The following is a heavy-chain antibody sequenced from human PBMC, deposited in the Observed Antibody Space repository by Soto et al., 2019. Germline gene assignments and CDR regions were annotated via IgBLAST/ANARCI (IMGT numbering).Heavy chain of an antibody. CDR1: GGSISSGDYY. D-gene: IGHD3-22*01. V-gene: IGHV4-30-4*01. CDR2: IYYSGST. CDR3: AREGGSSGYEY. J-gene: IGHJ4*02. Sequence: SETLSLTCTVSGGSISSGDYYWSWIRQPPGKGLEWIGYIYYSGSTYYNPSLKSRVTISVDTSKNQFSLKLSSVTAADTAVYYCAREGGSSGYEYWGQGTLVTVSS.